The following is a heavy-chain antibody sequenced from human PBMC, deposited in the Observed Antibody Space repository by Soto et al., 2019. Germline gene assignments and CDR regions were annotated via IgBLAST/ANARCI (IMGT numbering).Heavy chain of an antibody. CDR3: AKDNSGYEIDY. Sequence: GGSLRLSCAASGFTFDDYAMHWVRQAPGKGLEWVSGISWNSGSIGYADSVKGRFTISRDNAKNSLYLQMNSLRAEDTALYYCAKDNSGYEIDYWGQGTLVTVSS. J-gene: IGHJ4*02. D-gene: IGHD5-12*01. CDR1: GFTFDDYA. V-gene: IGHV3-9*01. CDR2: ISWNSGSI.